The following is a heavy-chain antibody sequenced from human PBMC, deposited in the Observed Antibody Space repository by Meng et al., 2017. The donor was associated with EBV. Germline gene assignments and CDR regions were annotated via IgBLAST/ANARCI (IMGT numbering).Heavy chain of an antibody. Sequence: VELWRSGAGVKKPGSSVKVSCKTSGGTFRSDAISWVRQAPGQGLEWMGGLIPMSDAPHYAQKFQGRVTITADESTSTHYMDLSGLRSEDTAVYYCASESGRGFTPDYWGQGTLVTVSS. CDR2: LIPMSDAP. J-gene: IGHJ4*02. CDR1: GGTFRSDA. D-gene: IGHD3-10*01. V-gene: IGHV1-69*01. CDR3: ASESGRGFTPDY.